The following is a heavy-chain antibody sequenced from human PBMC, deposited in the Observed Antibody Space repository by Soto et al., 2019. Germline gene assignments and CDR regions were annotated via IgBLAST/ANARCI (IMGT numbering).Heavy chain of an antibody. D-gene: IGHD3-22*01. CDR2: ISSSSSYI. CDR1: GFTFSSYS. V-gene: IGHV3-21*01. CDR3: ARDSAKYYYDSSGYYYRHRAWANAFDI. J-gene: IGHJ3*02. Sequence: GGSLRLSCAASGFTFSSYSMNWVRQAPGKGLEWVSSISSSSSYIYYADSVEGRFTISRDNAKNSLYLQMNSLRAEDTAVYYCARDSAKYYYDSSGYYYRHRAWANAFDIWGQGAMVTVSS.